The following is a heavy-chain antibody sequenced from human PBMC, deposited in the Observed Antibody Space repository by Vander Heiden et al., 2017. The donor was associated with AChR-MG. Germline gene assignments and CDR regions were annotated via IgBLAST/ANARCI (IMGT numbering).Heavy chain of an antibody. Sequence: ELQVVESGGGLIPPGGSLRPSCSPSRFTVRSNYMSWVRQGPGRGLEWVSVIYSGGSTYYADAVKGRFTISRDNSKNTLYLQLNSLGAEDTAVYYCARVRVYGDYYFDYWGQGTLVTVSS. CDR3: ARVRVYGDYYFDY. CDR2: IYSGGST. J-gene: IGHJ4*02. D-gene: IGHD4-17*01. V-gene: IGHV3-53*01. CDR1: RFTVRSNY.